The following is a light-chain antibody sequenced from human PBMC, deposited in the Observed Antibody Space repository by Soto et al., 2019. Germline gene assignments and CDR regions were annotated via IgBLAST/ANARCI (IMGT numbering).Light chain of an antibody. CDR2: GAS. Sequence: EIVMTQSPATLSVSPGDGATLSCRASQSVDSNLAWYQQKPGQTPRLLMYGASTRPTGNPARFSGSGSGTEVTLTIISLQSEDSAVYYCQQYNDWPLTFGGGTKVEIK. V-gene: IGKV3D-15*01. CDR3: QQYNDWPLT. CDR1: QSVDSN. J-gene: IGKJ4*01.